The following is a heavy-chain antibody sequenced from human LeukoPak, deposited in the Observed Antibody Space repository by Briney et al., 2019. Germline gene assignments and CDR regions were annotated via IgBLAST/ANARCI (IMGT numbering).Heavy chain of an antibody. CDR3: ARLHYGGNYGYYYYYMDV. CDR2: IYYTGST. V-gene: IGHV4-39*01. J-gene: IGHJ6*03. Sequence: SETLSLTCTVSGGSISSSSYYWGWIRQPPGKGLEWIGSIYYTGSTYYNPSLKSRVTISVDTSKNQFSVKLSSVTAADTAVYYCARLHYGGNYGYYYYYMDVWGKGATVTISS. CDR1: GGSISSSSYY. D-gene: IGHD4-23*01.